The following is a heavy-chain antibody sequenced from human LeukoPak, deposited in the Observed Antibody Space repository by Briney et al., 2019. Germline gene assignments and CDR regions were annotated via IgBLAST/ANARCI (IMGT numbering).Heavy chain of an antibody. CDR2: IYWDDDK. Sequence: SGPTLVKPTQTLTPTCTFSGFSLSTSGVGVGWIRQPPGKALEWLALIYWDDDKRYSPSLKSRLTITKDTSKNQVVLTMTNMDPVDTATYYCAHRSSYDLDWWFDPWGQGTLVTVSS. D-gene: IGHD3-16*01. CDR3: AHRSSYDLDWWFDP. V-gene: IGHV2-5*02. CDR1: GFSLSTSGVG. J-gene: IGHJ5*02.